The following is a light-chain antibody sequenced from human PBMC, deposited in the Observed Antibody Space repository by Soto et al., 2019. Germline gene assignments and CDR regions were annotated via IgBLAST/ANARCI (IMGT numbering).Light chain of an antibody. CDR1: SSNVGGNP. V-gene: IGLV1-44*01. J-gene: IGLJ1*01. CDR2: TNT. CDR3: ASWDDSLNGPV. Sequence: QSVLTQPPSASGTPAQRVTISCSGSSSNVGGNPVNWYQHVPTTAPKLLIYTNTQRPSGVPDRFSGSKSGTSASLAISGLQSEDEADYYCASWDDSLNGPVFGTGTKVTVL.